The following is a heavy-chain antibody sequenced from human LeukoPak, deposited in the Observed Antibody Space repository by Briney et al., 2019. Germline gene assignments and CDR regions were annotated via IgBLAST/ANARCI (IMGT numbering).Heavy chain of an antibody. J-gene: IGHJ4*02. D-gene: IGHD2-8*01. Sequence: ASVKVSCKASGYTFTSYDIHWVRQATGQGLEWMGRMNPNRGDTDYAQKFQGRVTMTRDTSISTAYMELSSLRSEDTALYYCARVTSDIVLMVYDAPFFDYWGQGTLVTVSS. CDR1: GYTFTSYD. CDR3: ARVTSDIVLMVYDAPFFDY. V-gene: IGHV1-8*01. CDR2: MNPNRGDT.